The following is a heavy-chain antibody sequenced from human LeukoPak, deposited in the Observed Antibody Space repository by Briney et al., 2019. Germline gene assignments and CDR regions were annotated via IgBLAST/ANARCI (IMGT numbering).Heavy chain of an antibody. D-gene: IGHD2-2*01. CDR1: GGSFSGYY. V-gene: IGHV4-34*01. Sequence: SETLSLTCAVYGGSFSGYYWSWIRQPPGKGLEWIGEINDSGSTNYNPSLKSRVTISVDTSKKQFSLKLTSVTAADTAVYYCARVDIVVVPAALYYFDYWGQGTRATVSS. CDR3: ARVDIVVVPAALYYFDY. CDR2: INDSGST. J-gene: IGHJ4*02.